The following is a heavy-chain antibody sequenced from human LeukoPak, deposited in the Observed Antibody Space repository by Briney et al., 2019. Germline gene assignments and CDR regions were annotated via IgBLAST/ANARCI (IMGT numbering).Heavy chain of an antibody. J-gene: IGHJ4*02. V-gene: IGHV1-46*01. CDR1: GYTFTSYY. CDR2: INPSGGST. D-gene: IGHD3-10*01. Sequence: ASVKVSCKASGYTFTSYYMHWVRQAPGQGLEWMGIINPSGGSTSYAQKFQGRVTMTRDTSTSTVYMELSSLRPEDTAVYYCAVTGFTYGSGSYYNIDYWGQGTLVTVSS. CDR3: AVTGFTYGSGSYYNIDY.